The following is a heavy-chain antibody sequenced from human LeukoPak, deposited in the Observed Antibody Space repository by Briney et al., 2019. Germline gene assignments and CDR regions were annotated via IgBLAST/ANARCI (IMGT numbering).Heavy chain of an antibody. V-gene: IGHV6-1*01. D-gene: IGHD1-1*01. CDR3: ARSTGPIDY. J-gene: IGHJ4*02. Sequence: QTLSLTCAISGDSVSSNSAAWNWIRQSPSRGLEWLGRTYYRSKWYTYYAASVKSRIAINRDTSKNQFSLQLNSVTPEDTAVYYCARSTGPIDYWGQGTLVTVSS. CDR2: TYYRSKWYT. CDR1: GDSVSSNSAA.